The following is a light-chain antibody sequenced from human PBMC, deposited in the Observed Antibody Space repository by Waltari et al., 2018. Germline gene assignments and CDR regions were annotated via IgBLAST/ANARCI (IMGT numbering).Light chain of an antibody. J-gene: IGLJ2*01. Sequence: QSALTQPASVSGSPGQSITISCTGTSSDVGGYNYVSWYQQHPGKAPKLVIYEVSNRHSGVSNRVSASKAGNTASLTISGLQAEDEADYYCSSYTSSSTRVFGGGTKLTVL. CDR2: EVS. V-gene: IGLV2-14*01. CDR1: SSDVGGYNY. CDR3: SSYTSSSTRV.